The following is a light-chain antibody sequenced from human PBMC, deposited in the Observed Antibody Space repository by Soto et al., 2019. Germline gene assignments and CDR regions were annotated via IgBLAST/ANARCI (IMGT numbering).Light chain of an antibody. CDR3: QQYNNWPLYT. CDR2: GAS. V-gene: IGKV3-15*01. CDR1: QSVSSN. J-gene: IGKJ2*01. Sequence: EIVMTQSPATLSVSPGERATLSCRASQSVSSNLAWYQQKPGQAPSLLIYGASTRATGIPARFSGSGSGTEFTLTISSLQSEDFAVYYCQQYNNWPLYTFGQVTKLEIK.